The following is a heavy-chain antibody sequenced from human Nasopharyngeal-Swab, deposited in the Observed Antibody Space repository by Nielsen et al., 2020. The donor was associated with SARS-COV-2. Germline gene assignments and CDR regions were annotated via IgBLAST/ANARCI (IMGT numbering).Heavy chain of an antibody. Sequence: SETLSLTCAVSGGSISSSNWWSWVRQPPGKGLEWIGEIYHSGSTNYNPSLKSRVTISVDTSKNQFSLKLSSVTAADTAVYYCARVLAYSGSYYFDYWGQGTLVTVSS. CDR3: ARVLAYSGSYYFDY. CDR2: IYHSGST. J-gene: IGHJ4*02. CDR1: GGSISSSNW. V-gene: IGHV4-4*02. D-gene: IGHD1-26*01.